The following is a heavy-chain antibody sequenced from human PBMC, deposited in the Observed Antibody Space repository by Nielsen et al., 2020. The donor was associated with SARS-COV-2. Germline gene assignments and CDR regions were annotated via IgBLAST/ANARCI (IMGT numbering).Heavy chain of an antibody. J-gene: IGHJ4*02. CDR3: ASLGWDGDY. CDR2: FHYNGNT. CDR1: GCSITSSPFY. D-gene: IGHD1-26*01. V-gene: IGHV4-39*01. Sequence: SETLSLTCTVSGCSITSSPFYWSWIRQPPGMGLEWIGSFHYNGNTFYNASLKSRLTTSIDTSKNQFSLDLRSVTVADTAVYFCASLGWDGDYWGQGILVTVSS.